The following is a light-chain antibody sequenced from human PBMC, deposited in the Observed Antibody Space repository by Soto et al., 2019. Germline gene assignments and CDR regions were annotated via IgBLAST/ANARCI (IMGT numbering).Light chain of an antibody. CDR1: SSNIGSNS. CDR2: SLN. V-gene: IGLV1-44*01. CDR3: AAWDDSLNGYV. J-gene: IGLJ1*01. Sequence: QSVLTQPPSASGTPGQRVTFSCTGSSSNIGSNSVIWYQVLPGTAPKLLIYSLNQRPSGVPDRFSGSQSATSASLAISGRQSEDEADYYCAAWDDSLNGYVFGTGTKLTVL.